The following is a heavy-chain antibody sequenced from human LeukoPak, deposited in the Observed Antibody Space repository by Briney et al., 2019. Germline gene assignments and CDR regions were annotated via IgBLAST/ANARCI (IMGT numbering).Heavy chain of an antibody. Sequence: ASVKVSCKASGYTFTSYYMHWVRQAPGQGLEWMGIINPSGGSTSYAQKFQGRVTMTRDMSTSTAYMELSSLRSEDTAVYYCARDGIAAAGTNYYYYYYMDVWGKGTTVTVSS. CDR2: INPSGGST. D-gene: IGHD6-13*01. CDR1: GYTFTSYY. V-gene: IGHV1-46*01. CDR3: ARDGIAAAGTNYYYYYYMDV. J-gene: IGHJ6*03.